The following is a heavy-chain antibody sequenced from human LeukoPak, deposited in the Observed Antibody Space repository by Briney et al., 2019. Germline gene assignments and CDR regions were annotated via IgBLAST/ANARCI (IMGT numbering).Heavy chain of an antibody. J-gene: IGHJ4*02. CDR1: GASISSSSYY. CDR2: IYYNGDT. D-gene: IGHD5-18*01. Sequence: SETLSLTCTVSGASISSSSYYWGWIRQPPGKGLEWIGSIYYNGDTYYNSSLKSRLTISVDTSKNQFTLKLSSMTATDTALYYCARLRGYTSGNPGYWGQGSLVTVSS. CDR3: ARLRGYTSGNPGY. V-gene: IGHV4-39*01.